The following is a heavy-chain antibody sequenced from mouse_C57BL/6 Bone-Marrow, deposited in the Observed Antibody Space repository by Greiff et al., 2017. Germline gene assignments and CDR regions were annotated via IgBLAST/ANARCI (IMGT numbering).Heavy chain of an antibody. CDR3: AREGVTTVVATRFDY. CDR1: GYTFTDYY. Sequence: EVQLQQSGPELVKPGASVKISCKASGYTFTDYYMNWVKQSHGKSLEWIGDINPNNGGTSYNQKFKGKATLTVDKSSSTAYMELRSLTSEDSAVYYCAREGVTTVVATRFDYWGQGTTLTVSS. J-gene: IGHJ2*01. CDR2: INPNNGGT. D-gene: IGHD1-1*01. V-gene: IGHV1-26*01.